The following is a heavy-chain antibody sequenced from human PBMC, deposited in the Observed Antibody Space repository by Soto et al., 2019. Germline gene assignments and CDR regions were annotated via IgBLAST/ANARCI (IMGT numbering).Heavy chain of an antibody. CDR1: GGSFSGYY. D-gene: IGHD2-2*01. CDR3: AGRPLGYCSSTSCYRTDY. Sequence: QVQLQQWGAGLLKPSETLSLTCAVYGGSFSGYYWSWIRQPPGKGLEWIGEINHSGSTNYNPSLKSRFTISVDTSKNQFSLKLSSVTAADTAVYYCAGRPLGYCSSTSCYRTDYWGQGTLVTVSS. CDR2: INHSGST. J-gene: IGHJ4*02. V-gene: IGHV4-34*01.